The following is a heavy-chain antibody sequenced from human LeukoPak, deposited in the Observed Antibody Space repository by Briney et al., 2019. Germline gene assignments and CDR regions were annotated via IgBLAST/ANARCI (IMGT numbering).Heavy chain of an antibody. V-gene: IGHV4-59*08. CDR2: IYYSGST. CDR3: ARHRAFSYYYDSSGYYNWFDP. J-gene: IGHJ5*02. Sequence: SETLSLTCTVSGDSISSYWWNWIRQPPGKGLEWIGYIYYSGSTNYNPSLKSRVTISVDTSKNQFSLKLSSVTAADTAVYYCARHRAFSYYYDSSGYYNWFDPWGQGTLVTVSS. D-gene: IGHD3-22*01. CDR1: GDSISSYW.